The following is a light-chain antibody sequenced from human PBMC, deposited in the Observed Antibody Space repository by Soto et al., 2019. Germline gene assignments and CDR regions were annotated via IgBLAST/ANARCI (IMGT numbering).Light chain of an antibody. J-gene: IGLJ3*02. CDR1: SSDDGRYNS. Sequence: QSALTQPASVSGSPGQSISISCTGTSSDDGRYNSVSWYQQHPGKVPKLIIYEVTNRPSGVSNRFSGSKSGNTASLTISGLQADDEADYYCSSYAGRSTFEVFGGGTKLTVL. V-gene: IGLV2-14*01. CDR2: EVT. CDR3: SSYAGRSTFEV.